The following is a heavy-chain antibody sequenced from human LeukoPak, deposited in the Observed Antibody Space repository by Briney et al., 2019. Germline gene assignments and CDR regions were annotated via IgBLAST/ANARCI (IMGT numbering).Heavy chain of an antibody. CDR2: TYYRSKWYN. CDR3: AREQLVRPYYYYYMDV. Sequence: SQTLSLTCAISGDSVSSNSAAWNWIRQSPSRGLEWQGRTYYRSKWYNDYAVSVKSRITINPDTSKNQFSLQLNSVTPEDTAVYYCAREQLVRPYYYYYMDVWGKGTTVTVSS. V-gene: IGHV6-1*01. J-gene: IGHJ6*03. CDR1: GDSVSSNSAA. D-gene: IGHD6-13*01.